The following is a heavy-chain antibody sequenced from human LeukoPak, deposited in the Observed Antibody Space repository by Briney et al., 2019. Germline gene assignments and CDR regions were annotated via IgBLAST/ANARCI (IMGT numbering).Heavy chain of an antibody. CDR2: ISYDGSNM. V-gene: IGHV3-30*04. J-gene: IGHJ4*02. Sequence: GGSLRLSCAASGFTFSSFAMHWVRQAPGKGLEWVAVISYDGSNMYYADSVKGRFIISRDNAKDSLYLQMNSLRVEDTAVYYCLRGDRRDYWGQGTLVTVSS. CDR3: LRGDRRDY. CDR1: GFTFSSFA.